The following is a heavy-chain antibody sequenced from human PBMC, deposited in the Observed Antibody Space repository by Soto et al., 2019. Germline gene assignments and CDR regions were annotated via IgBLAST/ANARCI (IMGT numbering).Heavy chain of an antibody. V-gene: IGHV4-39*07. J-gene: IGHJ6*02. D-gene: IGHD2-21*02. CDR1: GGSTSSRSYY. CDR3: ARDLWGYCGTDCYPLDV. Sequence: PSETLSLTCTASGGSTSSRSYYWGWIRQPPGKGLEWIGSIHSSGSSYYNPSLKSRVTISADTSKNQFSLKLNSVTAADTAVYYCARDLWGYCGTDCYPLDVWGQGTTVTVSS. CDR2: IHSSGSS.